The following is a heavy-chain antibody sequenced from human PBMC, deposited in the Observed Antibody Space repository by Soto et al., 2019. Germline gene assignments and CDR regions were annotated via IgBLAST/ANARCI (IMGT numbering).Heavy chain of an antibody. CDR1: GGSISSYY. CDR2: IYYSGST. Sequence: SETLSLTCTVSGGSISSYYWSWIRQPPGKGLEWIGYIYYSGSTNYNPSLKSRVTISVDTSKNQFSLKLSSVTAADTAVYYCARGYDFWSGYYTTTPGWFDPWGQGTLVTVSS. CDR3: ARGYDFWSGYYTTTPGWFDP. J-gene: IGHJ5*02. D-gene: IGHD3-3*01. V-gene: IGHV4-59*01.